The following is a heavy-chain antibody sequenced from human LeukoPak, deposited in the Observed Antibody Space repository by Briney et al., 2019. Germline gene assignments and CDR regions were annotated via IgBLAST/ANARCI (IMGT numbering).Heavy chain of an antibody. CDR3: ARRRDPPYWFFDL. V-gene: IGHV4-38-2*01. Sequence: PSETLSLTCAVSGYSTSSSSYWGWIRQPPGKGLQWIGDISHSGSTYYNPSLKSRVTISVDPSKSQVSLKLISVTAVDTAVYYCARRRDPPYWFFDLWGRGTLVTVSS. CDR1: GYSTSSSSY. D-gene: IGHD5-24*01. CDR2: ISHSGST. J-gene: IGHJ2*01.